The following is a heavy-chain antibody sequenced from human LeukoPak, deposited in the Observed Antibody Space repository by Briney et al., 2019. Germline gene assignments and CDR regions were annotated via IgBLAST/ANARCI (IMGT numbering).Heavy chain of an antibody. D-gene: IGHD5-12*01. Sequence: PSETLSLTCAVYGGSFSGYYWSWIRQPPGKGLEWIGETNHSGSTNYNPSLKSRVTISVDTSKNQFSLKLSSVTAADTAVYYCARGLRGYSGSDFDYWGQGTLVTVSS. V-gene: IGHV4-34*01. CDR3: ARGLRGYSGSDFDY. J-gene: IGHJ4*02. CDR2: TNHSGST. CDR1: GGSFSGYY.